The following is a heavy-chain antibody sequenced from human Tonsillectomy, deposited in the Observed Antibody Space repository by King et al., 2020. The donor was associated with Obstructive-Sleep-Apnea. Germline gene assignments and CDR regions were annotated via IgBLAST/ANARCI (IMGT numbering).Heavy chain of an antibody. D-gene: IGHD5-18*01. Sequence: VQLVESGGGVVQPGGSLRLSCVASGLTLSRYGMHWVRQAPGKGLDWVAFIQYDGTNKYYGDSVKGRFTISRDNAKNTLYLQMNSLRADDTAVYYCAKDKSRRGYSYGPFDFWGQGTLVTVSS. CDR3: AKDKSRRGYSYGPFDF. CDR1: GLTLSRYG. J-gene: IGHJ4*02. CDR2: IQYDGTNK. V-gene: IGHV3-30*02.